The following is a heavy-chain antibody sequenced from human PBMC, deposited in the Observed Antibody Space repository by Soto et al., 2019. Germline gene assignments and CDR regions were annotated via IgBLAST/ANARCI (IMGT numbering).Heavy chain of an antibody. CDR1: GGSISSYS. CDR3: AREDTSGCLQRLAP. Sequence: PSETLSLTCSVSGGSISSYSWNWIRQPPGKGLEWIGYIYDTGSTNYSPSLKSRVTISVDTSKNQFSLKLRSVNAADTAVYYCAREDTSGCLQRLAPRGQGTLVTVSS. J-gene: IGHJ5*02. CDR2: IYDTGST. V-gene: IGHV4-59*01. D-gene: IGHD6-25*01.